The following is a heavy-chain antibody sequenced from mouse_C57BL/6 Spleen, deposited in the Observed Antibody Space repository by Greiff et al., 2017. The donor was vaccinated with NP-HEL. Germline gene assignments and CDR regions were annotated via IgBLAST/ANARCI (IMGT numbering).Heavy chain of an antibody. CDR3: ARGDWDAAMDY. D-gene: IGHD4-1*01. V-gene: IGHV1-82*01. CDR1: GYAFSSSW. CDR2: IYPGDGDT. J-gene: IGHJ4*01. Sequence: QVQLQQSGPELVKPGASVKISCKASGYAFSSSWMNWVKQRPGKGLEWIGRIYPGDGDTNYNGKFKGKATLTADKSSSTAYMQLSSLTSEDSAVYFCARGDWDAAMDYWGQGTSVTVSS.